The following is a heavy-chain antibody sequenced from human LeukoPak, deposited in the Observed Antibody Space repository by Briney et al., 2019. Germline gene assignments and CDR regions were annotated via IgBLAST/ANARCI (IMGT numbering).Heavy chain of an antibody. D-gene: IGHD1-1*01. CDR1: GYSFTNYW. CDR3: GQPKTTTSWDAFDI. CDR2: IYPGDSDT. J-gene: IGHJ3*02. Sequence: GESLKISCKGSGYSFTNYWIGWVRQMPGKGLEWMGIIYPGDSDTRYSPSFQGHVTISADKSISTAYLQWSSLKASDTAMYYCGQPKTTTSWDAFDIWGQGTMVSVPS. V-gene: IGHV5-51*01.